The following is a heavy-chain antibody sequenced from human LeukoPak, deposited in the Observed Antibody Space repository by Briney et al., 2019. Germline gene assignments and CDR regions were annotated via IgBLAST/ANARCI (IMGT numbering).Heavy chain of an antibody. D-gene: IGHD3-22*01. V-gene: IGHV3-21*01. J-gene: IGHJ4*02. CDR1: GFTFSSYS. CDR3: AREGGYYDSSGYYDKAFDY. CDR2: INSSSSYI. Sequence: GGSLRLSCAASGFTFSSYSMNWVRQAPGKGLEWVSSINSSSSYIYYADSVKGRFTISRDNAKNSLYLQMNSLRAEDTAVYYCAREGGYYDSSGYYDKAFDYWGQGTLVIVSS.